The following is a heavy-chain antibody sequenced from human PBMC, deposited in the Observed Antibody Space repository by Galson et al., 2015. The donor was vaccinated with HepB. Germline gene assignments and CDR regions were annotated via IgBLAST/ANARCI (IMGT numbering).Heavy chain of an antibody. J-gene: IGHJ6*02. D-gene: IGHD3-10*01. Sequence: SLRLSCAASGFTFSNAWMSWVRQAPGKGLEWVGRIKSKTDGGTTDYAAPVKGRFTISRDDSKNTLYLQMNSLKTEDTAVYYCTTFPHNYYGSGSYYYYYGMDVWGQGTTVTVSS. CDR3: TTFPHNYYGSGSYYYYYGMDV. V-gene: IGHV3-15*01. CDR1: GFTFSNAW. CDR2: IKSKTDGGTT.